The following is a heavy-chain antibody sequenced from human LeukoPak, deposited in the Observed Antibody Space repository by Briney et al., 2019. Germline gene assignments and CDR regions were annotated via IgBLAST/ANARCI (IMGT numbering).Heavy chain of an antibody. V-gene: IGHV1-18*01. Sequence: ASVKVSCKASGYTFTSYGISWVRQAPGQGLEWMGWICAYNGNTNYAQKLQGRVTMTSDTSTSTAYMELRSLRSDDTAVYYCARPHRDYYEGWFDPWGQGTLVTVSS. J-gene: IGHJ5*02. D-gene: IGHD3-22*01. CDR3: ARPHRDYYEGWFDP. CDR1: GYTFTSYG. CDR2: ICAYNGNT.